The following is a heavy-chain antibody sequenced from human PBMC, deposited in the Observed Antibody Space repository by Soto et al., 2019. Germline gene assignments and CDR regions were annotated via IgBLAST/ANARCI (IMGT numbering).Heavy chain of an antibody. J-gene: IGHJ4*02. Sequence: PSETLSLTCTVSGGSINSGGYYWSWIRQHPGKGLEWIGYINYSGSTNYNPSLKSRITISRDTSKNQFSLKLSSVTAADTAVYYCSRNYYNSKVYAYWAQRSPVIVSA. V-gene: IGHV4-31*03. D-gene: IGHD3-22*01. CDR3: SRNYYNSKVYAY. CDR2: INYSGST. CDR1: GGSINSGGYY.